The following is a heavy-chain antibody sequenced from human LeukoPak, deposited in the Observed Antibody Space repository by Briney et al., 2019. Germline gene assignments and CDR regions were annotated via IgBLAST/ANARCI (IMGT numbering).Heavy chain of an antibody. V-gene: IGHV1-2*04. D-gene: IGHD3-10*01. CDR1: GYTFTGYY. J-gene: IGHJ4*02. Sequence: ASVKVSCKASGYTFTGYYMHWVRQAPGQGLEWMGWINPNSGGTNYAQKFQGWVTMTRDTSISTAYMELSRLRSDDTAVYHCAISSGYYGSGSFYGGPFVYWGQGTLVTVSS. CDR2: INPNSGGT. CDR3: AISSGYYGSGSFYGGPFVY.